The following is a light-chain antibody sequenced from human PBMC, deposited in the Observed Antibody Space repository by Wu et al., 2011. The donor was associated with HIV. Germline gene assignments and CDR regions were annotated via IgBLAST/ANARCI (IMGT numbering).Light chain of an antibody. CDR3: QQSSNWPLT. V-gene: IGKV3-11*01. CDR2: GAS. CDR1: QSISSN. Sequence: EVVLTQSPATLSVSPGERATLSCRASQSISSNLAWYQQKPGQAPRLVVYGASNRATGIPARFSGSGSGTDFTLTISSLEPEDFAVYYCQQSSNWPLTFGQGTRL. J-gene: IGKJ5*01.